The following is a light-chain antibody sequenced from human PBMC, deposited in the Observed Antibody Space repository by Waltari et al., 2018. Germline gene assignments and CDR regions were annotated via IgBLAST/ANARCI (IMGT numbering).Light chain of an antibody. CDR2: AAS. Sequence: DIQMTQSPSSLSASVGDRVTITCRASQDIGGWLAWYQQKPGKAPKLLIYAASRLESGVPPRFSGRGSGTDFILAISSLQPEDCGTFYCQQGNSFPYTFGQGTKLEI. J-gene: IGKJ2*01. CDR3: QQGNSFPYT. CDR1: QDIGGW. V-gene: IGKV1-12*01.